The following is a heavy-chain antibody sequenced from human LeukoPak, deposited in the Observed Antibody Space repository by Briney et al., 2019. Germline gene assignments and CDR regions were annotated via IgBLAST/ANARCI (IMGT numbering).Heavy chain of an antibody. CDR2: IHDSGST. D-gene: IGHD3-22*01. V-gene: IGHV4-59*08. CDR1: GGYISSSF. J-gene: IGHJ2*01. Sequence: SETLSLTCIDSGGYISSSFWSWIRQPPGKGLEWIGNIHDSGSTNFSPSLKSRVTISVDTSKNQFSLKLSSVAAADTAVYYCARHVGHYDGSGYYYDWYFDLWGRGTLVTVSS. CDR3: ARHVGHYDGSGYYYDWYFDL.